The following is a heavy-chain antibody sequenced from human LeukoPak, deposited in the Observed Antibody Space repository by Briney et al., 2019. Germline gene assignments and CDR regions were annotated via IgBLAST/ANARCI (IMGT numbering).Heavy chain of an antibody. D-gene: IGHD4-11*01. J-gene: IGHJ4*02. Sequence: GGSLRLSCAASGFTFSSYAMSWVRQAPGKGLEWVSAISGSGGSTYYADSVKGRFTISRDNSKNTLYLQMNSLRAEDTAVYYCARDRRAHDYSNSASYYFDYWGQGTLVTVSS. CDR3: ARDRRAHDYSNSASYYFDY. V-gene: IGHV3-23*01. CDR2: ISGSGGST. CDR1: GFTFSSYA.